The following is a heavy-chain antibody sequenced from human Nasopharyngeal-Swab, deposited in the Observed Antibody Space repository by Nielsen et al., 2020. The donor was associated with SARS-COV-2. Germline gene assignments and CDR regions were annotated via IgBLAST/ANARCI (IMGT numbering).Heavy chain of an antibody. V-gene: IGHV3-9*03. D-gene: IGHD4-17*01. CDR3: AKGVGDYVYYYFDL. Sequence: GGSLRLSCAASGFSFDDYAMHWVRQVPGKGLEWVSGFSWNSGNIGYADSVKGRFTISRDNAKNSLYLQVNSLRAEDMALYYCAKGVGDYVYYYFDLWGRGTLVTVSS. J-gene: IGHJ2*01. CDR2: FSWNSGNI. CDR1: GFSFDDYA.